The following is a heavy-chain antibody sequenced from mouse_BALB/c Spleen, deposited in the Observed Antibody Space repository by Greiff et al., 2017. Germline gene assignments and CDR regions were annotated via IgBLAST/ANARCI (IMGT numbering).Heavy chain of an antibody. J-gene: IGHJ4*01. V-gene: IGHV5-9-3*01. CDR1: GFTFSSYA. D-gene: IGHD3-2*01. CDR3: ARLDSSGYPGAMDY. Sequence: EVHLVESGGGLVKPGGSLKLSCAASGFTFSSYAMSWVRQTPEKRLEWVATISSGGSYTYYPDSVKGRFTISRDNAKNTLYLQMSSLRSEDTAMYYCARLDSSGYPGAMDYWGQGTSVTVSS. CDR2: ISSGGSYT.